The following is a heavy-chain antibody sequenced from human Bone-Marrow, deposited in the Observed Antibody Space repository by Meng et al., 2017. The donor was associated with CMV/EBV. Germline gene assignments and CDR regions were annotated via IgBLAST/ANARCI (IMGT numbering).Heavy chain of an antibody. Sequence: GGSLRLSCAASGFTFSNFAMSWVRQAPGTGLEWVGAISGRGDTTYYADSVKGRFTISRDNSENTLYLQMNTLRGEDTAVYYCARNSGYAYYYYYGMDVWGQGTTVTVSS. CDR1: GFTFSNFA. CDR2: ISGRGDTT. CDR3: ARNSGYAYYYYYGMDV. V-gene: IGHV3-23*01. J-gene: IGHJ6*02. D-gene: IGHD5-12*01.